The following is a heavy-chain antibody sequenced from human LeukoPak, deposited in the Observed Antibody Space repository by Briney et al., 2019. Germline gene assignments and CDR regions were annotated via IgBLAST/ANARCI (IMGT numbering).Heavy chain of an antibody. CDR1: GYTFTSYD. D-gene: IGHD6-13*01. Sequence: ASVKVSCKASGYTFTSYDINWVRQATGQGLEWMGWMNPNSGNTGYAQKFQGRVTMTRNTSISTAYMELSSLRSEDTAVYYCARAQGHRWSDAFDIWGQGTMVTVSS. CDR2: MNPNSGNT. V-gene: IGHV1-8*01. J-gene: IGHJ3*02. CDR3: ARAQGHRWSDAFDI.